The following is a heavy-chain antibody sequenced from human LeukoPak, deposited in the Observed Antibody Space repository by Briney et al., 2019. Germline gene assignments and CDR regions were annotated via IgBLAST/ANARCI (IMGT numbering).Heavy chain of an antibody. CDR2: IYYSGSI. J-gene: IGHJ3*02. Sequence: SQTLSLTCTVSGGSISSGDYYWSWIRQPPGKGLEWIGYIYYSGSIYYNPSLKSRVTISVDTSKNQFSLKLSSVTAADTAVYYCARDLTYYYDSSGPENAFDIWGQGTMVTVSS. V-gene: IGHV4-30-4*01. CDR1: GGSISSGDYY. D-gene: IGHD3-22*01. CDR3: ARDLTYYYDSSGPENAFDI.